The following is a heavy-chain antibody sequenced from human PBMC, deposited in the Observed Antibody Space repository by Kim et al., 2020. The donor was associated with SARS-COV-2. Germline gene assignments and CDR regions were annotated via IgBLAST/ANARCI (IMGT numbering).Heavy chain of an antibody. CDR2: VKQDGSEK. CDR1: GFTFSNYW. V-gene: IGHV3-7*01. J-gene: IGHJ4*02. Sequence: GGSLRLSCAVSGFTFSNYWMSWVRQAPGKGLEWVANVKQDGSEKYYVDSVKGRFTISRDNAKNSLYLQMNSLRAEDTAVYYCVREQRVTIFGLITPWGGFDYWGQGTLVTVSS. CDR3: VREQRVTIFGLITPWGGFDY. D-gene: IGHD3-3*01.